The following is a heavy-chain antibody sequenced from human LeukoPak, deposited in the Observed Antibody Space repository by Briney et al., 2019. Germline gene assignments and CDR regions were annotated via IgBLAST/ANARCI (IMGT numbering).Heavy chain of an antibody. Sequence: SETLSLTCTVSGCSICSYYWSWIRQPPGKGLEWIGYIYYSGSTNYNPSLKSRVTISVDTSKNQFSLKLSSVTAADTAVYYCARGRTSYQLLPLDYWGQGTLVTVSS. J-gene: IGHJ4*02. CDR2: IYYSGST. V-gene: IGHV4-59*01. CDR3: ARGRTSYQLLPLDY. D-gene: IGHD2-2*01. CDR1: GCSICSYY.